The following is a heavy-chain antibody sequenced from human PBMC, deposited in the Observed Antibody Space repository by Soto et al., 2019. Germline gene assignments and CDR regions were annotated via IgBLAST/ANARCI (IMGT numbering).Heavy chain of an antibody. V-gene: IGHV4-38-2*01. J-gene: IGHJ3*02. CDR3: AKGDSTTHGDSFDI. CDR1: GYSIRSGYF. CDR2: IYHSGRT. D-gene: IGHD6-13*01. Sequence: SETLSLTCAVSGYSIRSGYFWGWIRQPPGKGLEWTGSIYHSGRTNYNPSLKSRVTISVDTSKNQFSLQLSSVTAADTAVYYCAKGDSTTHGDSFDIWGQGTMVTVSS.